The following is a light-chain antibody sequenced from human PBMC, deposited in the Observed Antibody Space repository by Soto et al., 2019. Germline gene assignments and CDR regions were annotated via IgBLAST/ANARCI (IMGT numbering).Light chain of an antibody. Sequence: DIQMTQSPSSLSASVGDRVTITCRASQSISSYLNWYQQKPGKAPKLLIYAASSLQSGVPSRFSGSGSGTDFTLTISSLQPEDFATYYCQQCYISPYTFGQGTPLEIK. CDR3: QQCYISPYT. V-gene: IGKV1-39*01. J-gene: IGKJ2*01. CDR2: AAS. CDR1: QSISSY.